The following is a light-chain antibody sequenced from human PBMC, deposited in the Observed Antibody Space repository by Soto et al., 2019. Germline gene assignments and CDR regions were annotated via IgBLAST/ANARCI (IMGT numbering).Light chain of an antibody. CDR2: EVS. CDR3: TSFTRTNALVV. J-gene: IGLJ2*01. CDR1: SSDIGGYNY. Sequence: QSVLTQPASVSGSPGQSITISCTGTSSDIGGYNYVSWYQQHPGKAPKLMISEVSNRPSGVSDRFSGSKSGDTASLTISGLQAEDEADYYCTSFTRTNALVVFGGGTQLTVL. V-gene: IGLV2-14*01.